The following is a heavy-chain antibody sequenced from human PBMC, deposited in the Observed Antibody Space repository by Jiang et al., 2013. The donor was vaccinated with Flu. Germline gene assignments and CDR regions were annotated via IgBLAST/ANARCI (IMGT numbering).Heavy chain of an antibody. CDR1: GFTFSSYA. V-gene: IGHV3-30-3*01. CDR3: AKNDENSDGYADN. J-gene: IGHJ4*02. Sequence: VQLVESGGGVVQPGRSLRLSCAASGFTFSSYAMHWVRQAPGKGLEWVAVISYNGNNQYYADSVKGRFTISRDNSKNTLFLQMNSLRAEDTAAYHCAKNDENSDGYADNWGRGTLVTVSS. CDR2: ISYNGNNQ. D-gene: IGHD5-18*01.